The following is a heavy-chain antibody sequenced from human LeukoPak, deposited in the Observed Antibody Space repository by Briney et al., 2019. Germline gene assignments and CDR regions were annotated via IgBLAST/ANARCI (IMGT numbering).Heavy chain of an antibody. CDR2: ISGDGRDI. CDR1: GFTFSSDW. V-gene: IGHV3-74*01. CDR3: TREVNAFDT. J-gene: IGHJ3*02. Sequence: PGGSLRLSCAASGFTFSSDWMHWVRQAPGKGLVWVTGISGDGRDIWYADSVKGRFTISRDNAKNTLYLQMNSVRVEDTAVYFCTREVNAFDTWGQGTTVTVSS.